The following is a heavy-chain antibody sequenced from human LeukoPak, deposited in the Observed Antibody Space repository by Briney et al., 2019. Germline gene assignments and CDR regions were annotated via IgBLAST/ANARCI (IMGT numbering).Heavy chain of an antibody. CDR3: AKGHSSSWYNAFDI. CDR2: IKQDGSEK. V-gene: IGHV3-7*03. CDR1: GFTFSSYW. D-gene: IGHD6-13*01. J-gene: IGHJ3*02. Sequence: PGGSLRLSCAASGFTFSSYWMSWVRQAPGKGLEWVANIKQDGSEKYYVDSVKGRFTISRDNAKNSLYLQMNSLRAEDTALYYCAKGHSSSWYNAFDIWGQGTMVTVSS.